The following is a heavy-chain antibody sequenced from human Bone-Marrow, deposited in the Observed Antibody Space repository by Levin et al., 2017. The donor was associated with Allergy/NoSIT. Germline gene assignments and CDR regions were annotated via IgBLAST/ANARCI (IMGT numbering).Heavy chain of an antibody. J-gene: IGHJ6*02. CDR2: IGTAADT. Sequence: LSLTCAASGFTFRSSDMHWVRQAPGKGLEWVSTIGTAADTYYPDSVTGRFTISRENAKNSLHLHMNSLRVGDTAVYYCARFGGLTSSYSYYGMDVWGQGTTVTVSS. CDR3: ARFGGLTSSYSYYGMDV. V-gene: IGHV3-13*01. D-gene: IGHD3-3*01. CDR1: GFTFRSSD.